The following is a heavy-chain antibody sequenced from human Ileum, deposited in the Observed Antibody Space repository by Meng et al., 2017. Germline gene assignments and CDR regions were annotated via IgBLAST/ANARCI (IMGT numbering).Heavy chain of an antibody. CDR1: GGSLNGGY. D-gene: IGHD6-6*01. CDR3: ARGDIAARCQH. CDR2: NLHSGSI. V-gene: IGHV4-34*01. J-gene: IGHJ1*01. Sequence: QGQLQWWGAGLLKPSGTLSLTCGVYGGSLNGGYCTWIRQPPGEGGEWIGENLHSGSITYNPSLESRVTISMDTSKKQFSLKLHSVTAADTAVYYCARGDIAARCQHWGQGTLVTVSS.